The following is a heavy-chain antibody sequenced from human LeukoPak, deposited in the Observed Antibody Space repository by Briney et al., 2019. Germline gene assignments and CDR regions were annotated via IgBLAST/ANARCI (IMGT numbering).Heavy chain of an antibody. CDR3: ARGSGSYYLGPPYYFDY. CDR1: GYTFTSYG. V-gene: IGHV1-2*02. D-gene: IGHD1-26*01. J-gene: IGHJ4*02. CDR2: INPNSGGT. Sequence: GASVKVSCKASGYTFTSYGISWVRQAPGQGLEWVGWINPNSGGTNYAQKFQGRVTMTRDTSISTAYMELSRLRSDDTAVYYCARGSGSYYLGPPYYFDYWGQGTLVTVSS.